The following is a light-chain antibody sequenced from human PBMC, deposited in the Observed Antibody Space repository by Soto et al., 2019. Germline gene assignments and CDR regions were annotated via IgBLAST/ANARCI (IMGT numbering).Light chain of an antibody. CDR1: SSNIETNY. Sequence: QSVLTQPPSASGTPGQRVTISCSGSSSNIETNYVYWYQHLPGAAPKLLTYSNDQRPSGVPDRFSASKSGTSASLAISGLRSEDEGDYYCSATDDRLSGPVFGGGTKVTVL. CDR2: SND. J-gene: IGLJ2*01. CDR3: SATDDRLSGPV. V-gene: IGLV1-47*02.